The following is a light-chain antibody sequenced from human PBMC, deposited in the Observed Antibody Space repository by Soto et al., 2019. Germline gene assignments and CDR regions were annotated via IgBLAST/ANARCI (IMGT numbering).Light chain of an antibody. CDR3: QHSYSLPLT. CDR1: QSISDY. J-gene: IGKJ3*01. V-gene: IGKV1-39*01. CDR2: GAS. Sequence: DIQMTQSPSSLSASVGDRVAITCRSSQSISDYLHWYQQKPGKALKLLIYGASNLQSGVPPRFSGSGSGSEFTLTISGLQPEDSAIYFCQHSYSLPLTFGPGTKVDVK.